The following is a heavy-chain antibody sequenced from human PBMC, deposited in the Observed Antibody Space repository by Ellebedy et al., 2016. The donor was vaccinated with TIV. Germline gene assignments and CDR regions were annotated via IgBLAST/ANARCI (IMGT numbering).Heavy chain of an antibody. V-gene: IGHV1-46*02. J-gene: IGHJ4*02. CDR2: INPSGGST. D-gene: IGHD3-10*01. Sequence: AASVKVSCKASGYTFYTYDMHWVRQAPGQGLEWMGTINPSGGSTSYAQKFQGTVTMTRDTSTSTVYMELSSLRSEDTAVYYCARRGVPGSFDYWGRGTLVTVSS. CDR3: ARRGVPGSFDY. CDR1: GYTFYTYD.